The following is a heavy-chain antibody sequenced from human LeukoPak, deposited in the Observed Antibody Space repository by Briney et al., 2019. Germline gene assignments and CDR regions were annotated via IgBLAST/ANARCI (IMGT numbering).Heavy chain of an antibody. D-gene: IGHD6-6*01. CDR3: ARVSSSWSPSLSVTHYFDS. V-gene: IGHV6-1*01. CDR2: SYYRSKWYN. CDR1: GDSVSSNSAA. J-gene: IGHJ4*02. Sequence: SQTLSLTCAISGDSVSSNSAAWNWVRQSPSRGLEWLGRSYYRSKWYNDFAVSVKSRIAINPDTSKNQFSLQLTSVTTEDTAVYYCARVSSSWSPSLSVTHYFDSWGQGALVTVSS.